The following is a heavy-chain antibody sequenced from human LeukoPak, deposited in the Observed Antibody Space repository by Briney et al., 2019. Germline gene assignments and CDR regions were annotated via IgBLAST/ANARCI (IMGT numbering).Heavy chain of an antibody. CDR1: GGSFSGYY. CDR3: ARRRVVVASTDGASGAFDI. V-gene: IGHV4-31*11. D-gene: IGHD2-15*01. Sequence: SETLSLTCAVYGGSFSGYYWSWIRQHPGKGLEWIGYIYYSGSTYYNPSLRSRVTISVDTSKNQFSLKLSSVTAADTAVYFCARRRVVVASTDGASGAFDIWGQGTMVTVSS. J-gene: IGHJ3*02. CDR2: IYYSGST.